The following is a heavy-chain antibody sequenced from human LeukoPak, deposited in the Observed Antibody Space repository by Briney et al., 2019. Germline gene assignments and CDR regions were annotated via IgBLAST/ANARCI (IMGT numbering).Heavy chain of an antibody. CDR3: ARDIDDYSGYFDAFDI. CDR2: ISSSGGYT. J-gene: IGHJ3*02. D-gene: IGHD3-22*01. Sequence: AGRSLRLSCAASGFIFSNFAMHWVRQARGKGLEYVSGISSSGGYTYYANSVKGRVTISRDNSKNTLYLQVGSLRSEDMAVYYCARDIDDYSGYFDAFDIWGQGTMVTVSS. CDR1: GFIFSNFA. V-gene: IGHV3-64*01.